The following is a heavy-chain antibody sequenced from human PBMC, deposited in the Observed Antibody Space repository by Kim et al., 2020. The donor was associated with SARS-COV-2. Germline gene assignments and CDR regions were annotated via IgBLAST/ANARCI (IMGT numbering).Heavy chain of an antibody. CDR3: ARAKLAARLVSYYYMDV. D-gene: IGHD6-6*01. CDR1: GYTFTSYD. CDR2: MNPNSGNT. V-gene: IGHV1-8*01. Sequence: ASVKVSCKASGYTFTSYDINWVRQATGQGLEWMGWMNPNSGNTGYAQKFQGRVTMTRNTSISTAYMELSSLRSEDTAMYYCARAKLAARLVSYYYMDVWGKGTTVTVSS. J-gene: IGHJ6*03.